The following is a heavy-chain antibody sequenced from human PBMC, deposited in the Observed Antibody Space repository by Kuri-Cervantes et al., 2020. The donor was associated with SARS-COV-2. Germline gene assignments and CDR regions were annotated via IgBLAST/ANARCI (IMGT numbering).Heavy chain of an antibody. Sequence: GESLKISCAASGFTFNRYNMDWVRQAPGKGLEWVASISSGGTFKYYADSVKGRFTISRDNSKNTLYLQMNSLRAEDTAVYYCAKDPNSQETRYFQHWGQGTLVTVSS. CDR1: GFTFNRYN. J-gene: IGHJ1*01. CDR3: AKDPNSQETRYFQH. CDR2: ISSGGTFK. V-gene: IGHV3-21*01. D-gene: IGHD1/OR15-1a*01.